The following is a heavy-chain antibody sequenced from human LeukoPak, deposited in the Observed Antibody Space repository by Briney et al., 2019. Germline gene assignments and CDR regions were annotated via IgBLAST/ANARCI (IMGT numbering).Heavy chain of an antibody. V-gene: IGHV3-74*01. CDR3: ARGFGANTGGWFDP. J-gene: IGHJ5*02. D-gene: IGHD3-10*01. CDR1: GFTFSSYW. CDR2: INTDGSST. Sequence: GGSLRLSCAASGFTFSSYWMYWVRQAPGKGLVWVSRINTDGSSTSYADSVKGRFTISRDNAKNTLYLQMNSLRAEDTAVYYCARGFGANTGGWFDPWGQGTLVTVSS.